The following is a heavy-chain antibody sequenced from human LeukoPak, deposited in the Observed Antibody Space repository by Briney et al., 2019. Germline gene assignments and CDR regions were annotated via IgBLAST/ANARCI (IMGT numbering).Heavy chain of an antibody. CDR2: ISGSGSGGST. J-gene: IGHJ4*02. D-gene: IGHD6-13*01. CDR3: AKDRDSPLQSWYGDYYFDY. Sequence: GGSLRLSCAASGFTFSSSAMSWVRQAPGKGLEWVSSISGSGSGGSTYYADSVKGRFTISRDNSKNTLYLQMNSLRAEDTAVYYCAKDRDSPLQSWYGDYYFDYWGQGTLVTVSS. CDR1: GFTFSSSA. V-gene: IGHV3-23*01.